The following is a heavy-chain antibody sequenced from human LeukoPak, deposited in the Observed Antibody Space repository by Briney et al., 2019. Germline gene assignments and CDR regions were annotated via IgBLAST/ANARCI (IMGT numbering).Heavy chain of an antibody. CDR1: GFTFSSYA. CDR2: ISYDGSNK. CDR3: ARDYGGNSFFDY. D-gene: IGHD4-23*01. Sequence: GGSLRLSCAASGFTFSSYAMHWVRQAPGKGLEWVAVISYDGSNKYYADSVKGRFTISRDNSKNMLYLQMNSLRAKDTAVYYCARDYGGNSFFDYWGQGTLVTVSS. V-gene: IGHV3-30-3*01. J-gene: IGHJ4*02.